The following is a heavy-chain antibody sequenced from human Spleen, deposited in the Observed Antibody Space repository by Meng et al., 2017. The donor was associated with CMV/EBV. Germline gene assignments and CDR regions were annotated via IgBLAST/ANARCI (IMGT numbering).Heavy chain of an antibody. CDR1: GYTFTGYY. D-gene: IGHD2-15*01. CDR3: ARGLGSGSEYFQH. CDR2: INPNSGGT. Sequence: ASVKVSCKASGYTFTGYYMHWVRQAPGQGLEWMGWINPNSGGTNYAQKFQGRVTMTRDTSISTAYMELSSLRSDDTAVYYCARGLGSGSEYFQHWGQGTLVTVSS. V-gene: IGHV1-2*02. J-gene: IGHJ1*01.